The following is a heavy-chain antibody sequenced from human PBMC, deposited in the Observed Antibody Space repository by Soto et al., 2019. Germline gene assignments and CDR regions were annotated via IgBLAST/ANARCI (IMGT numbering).Heavy chain of an antibody. V-gene: IGHV4-34*01. CDR2: INRDGVT. CDR1: GGSFSCYY. J-gene: IGHJ4*02. CDR3: ARTATQCSRTSCYTVSLDF. D-gene: IGHD2-2*02. Sequence: SETLSLTCTVLGGSFSCYYWGWIRQPPGKGLEWIGEINRDGVTNYNPSLKSRLTISVDTSKNQFSLNLNSVTAADTAVYYCARTATQCSRTSCYTVSLDFWGQGTLVTVSS.